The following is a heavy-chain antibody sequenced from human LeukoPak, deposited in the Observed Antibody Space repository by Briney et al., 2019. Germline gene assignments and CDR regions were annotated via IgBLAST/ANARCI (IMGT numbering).Heavy chain of an antibody. CDR1: GFTFSSYW. J-gene: IGHJ6*02. Sequence: PGGSLRLSCAASGFTFSSYWMSRVRQAPGKGLEWVANIKQDGSEKYYVDSVKGRFTISRDNAKNSLYLQMNSLRAEDTAVYYCARVWTDYYYYYGMDVWGQGTTVTVSS. D-gene: IGHD3/OR15-3a*01. CDR3: ARVWTDYYYYYGMDV. V-gene: IGHV3-7*04. CDR2: IKQDGSEK.